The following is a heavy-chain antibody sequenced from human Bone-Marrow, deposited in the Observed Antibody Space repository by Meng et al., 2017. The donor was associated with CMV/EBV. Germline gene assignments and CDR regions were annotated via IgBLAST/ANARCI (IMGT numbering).Heavy chain of an antibody. CDR2: ISSSSSTI. CDR1: GFTFSSYS. J-gene: IGHJ5*02. V-gene: IGHV3-48*04. D-gene: IGHD6-13*01. CDR3: ARLKYSSSWYPNNWFDP. Sequence: GESLKISCAASGFTFSSYSMNWVRQAPGKGLEWVSYISSSSSTIYYADSVKGRFTISRDNAKNSLYLQMNSLRAADTAVYYCARLKYSSSWYPNNWFDPWGQGTLVTVSS.